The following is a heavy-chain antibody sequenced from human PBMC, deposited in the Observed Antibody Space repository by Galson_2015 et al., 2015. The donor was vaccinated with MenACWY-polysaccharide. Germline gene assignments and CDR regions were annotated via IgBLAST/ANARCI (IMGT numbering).Heavy chain of an antibody. J-gene: IGHJ3*02. CDR3: AKERTTVDI. CDR2: ISGRGGST. V-gene: IGHV3-23*01. Sequence: SLRLSCAASGFTFSSYGMSWVRQAPGKGLEWVSGISGRGGSTYYADSVNGRFTISRDNSKNTLYLQMNSLRADDTAVYYCAKERTTVDIWGQGTMVTVSS. D-gene: IGHD4-17*01. CDR1: GFTFSSYG.